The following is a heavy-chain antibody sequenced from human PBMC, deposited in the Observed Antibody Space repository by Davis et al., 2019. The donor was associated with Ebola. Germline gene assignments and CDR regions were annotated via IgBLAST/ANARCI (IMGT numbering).Heavy chain of an antibody. CDR2: IYYSGST. V-gene: IGHV4-39*02. CDR3: AREVITTTIIVIAQAFDI. CDR1: GGSISSFY. D-gene: IGHD3-22*01. J-gene: IGHJ3*02. Sequence: MPSETLSLTCSVSGGSISSFYWGWIRQPPGKGLEWIGSIYYSGSTYYNPSLKSRVTISVDTSKNQFSLKLSSVTAADTAVYYCAREVITTTIIVIAQAFDIWGQGTMVTVSS.